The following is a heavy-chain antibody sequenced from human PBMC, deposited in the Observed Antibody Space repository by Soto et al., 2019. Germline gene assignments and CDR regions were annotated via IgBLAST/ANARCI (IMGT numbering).Heavy chain of an antibody. CDR1: GFTFSNYA. CDR3: AKEPNYDFWSGYRYFDS. Sequence: DVHLLESGGGLVQPGGSLRLSCTASGFTFSNYAMSWVRQAPGKGLEWVSSMSGSGGRTYYADSVKGRFTISRDNSKKTLDLHMSSLRAEDTAFYYCAKEPNYDFWSGYRYFDSWGQGSLVTVSS. CDR2: MSGSGGRT. D-gene: IGHD3-3*01. V-gene: IGHV3-23*01. J-gene: IGHJ4*02.